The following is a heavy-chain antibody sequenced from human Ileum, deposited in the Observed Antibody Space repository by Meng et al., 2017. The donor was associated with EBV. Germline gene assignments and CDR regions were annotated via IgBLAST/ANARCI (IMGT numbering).Heavy chain of an antibody. CDR3: ASRPGFNIGPFDF. CDR1: GNTFTRYP. J-gene: IGHJ4*02. Sequence: QVQRVQSVPEVKKPGASVKLSCKACGNTFTRYPIHWVRQAPGQRPEWMGWINTDNGETEFSQKFQGRVTITRDTSATTAYMELISLRSEDTAVYYCASRPGFNIGPFDFWGQGTLVTVSS. D-gene: IGHD3/OR15-3a*01. CDR2: INTDNGET. V-gene: IGHV1-3*04.